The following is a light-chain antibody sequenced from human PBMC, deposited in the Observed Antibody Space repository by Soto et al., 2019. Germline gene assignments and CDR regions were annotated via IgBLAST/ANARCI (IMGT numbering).Light chain of an antibody. CDR2: EVS. Sequence: QSVLTQPASVSGSPGQSITISCTGTSVGDYTYVSWYQQHPGKAPKVMIYEVSNRPSGVSNRFSGSKSGNTASLTISGLQAEDEADYYCSSYTSSNTWVFGGGTQLTVL. CDR3: SSYTSSNTWV. V-gene: IGLV2-14*01. CDR1: SVGDYTY. J-gene: IGLJ3*02.